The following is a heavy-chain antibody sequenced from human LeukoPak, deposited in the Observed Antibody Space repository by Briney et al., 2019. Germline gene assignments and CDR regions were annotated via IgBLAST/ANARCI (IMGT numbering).Heavy chain of an antibody. J-gene: IGHJ5*02. V-gene: IGHV4-4*07. Sequence: PSETLSLTCTVSGGSISSYYWSWIRQPAGKGLEWIVRIYTSGSTNYNPSLERRVTMSVDTSKNQFSLKLSSVTAADTAVYYCARDPRGNWFDPWGQGTLVTVSS. D-gene: IGHD3-10*01. CDR2: IYTSGST. CDR1: GGSISSYY. CDR3: ARDPRGNWFDP.